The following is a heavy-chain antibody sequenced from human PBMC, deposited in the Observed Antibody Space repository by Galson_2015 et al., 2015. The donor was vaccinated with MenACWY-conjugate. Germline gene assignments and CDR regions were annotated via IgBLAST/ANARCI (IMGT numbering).Heavy chain of an antibody. CDR3: AKDRSMVGSTPGQNALDF. CDR1: GFSFSRYG. V-gene: IGHV3-30*02. D-gene: IGHD3-10*01. Sequence: SLRLSCAASGFSFSRYGTHWVRQAPGKGLEWVAFIRYDESNKFYADPVKGRFTISRDNSKNTLYLQMNSLRPEDTAVYHCAKDRSMVGSTPGQNALDFWGQGTRVTVSS. CDR2: IRYDESNK. J-gene: IGHJ3*01.